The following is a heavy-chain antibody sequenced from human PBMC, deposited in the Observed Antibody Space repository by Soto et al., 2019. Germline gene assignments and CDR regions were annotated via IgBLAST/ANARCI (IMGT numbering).Heavy chain of an antibody. V-gene: IGHV1-18*01. J-gene: IGHJ5*02. CDR1: GYTFTSYG. Sequence: QVQLVQSGAEVKKPGASVKVSCKASGYTFTSYGISWVRQAPGQGLEWMGWISAYNGNTNYAQKLQGRVTMTTDTSTSTAYMELGSLRSDDTAVYYCARLVMTTVVTPDWFDPWGQGTLVTVSS. D-gene: IGHD4-17*01. CDR2: ISAYNGNT. CDR3: ARLVMTTVVTPDWFDP.